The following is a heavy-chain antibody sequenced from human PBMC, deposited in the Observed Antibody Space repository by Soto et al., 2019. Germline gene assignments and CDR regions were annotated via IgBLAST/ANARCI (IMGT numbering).Heavy chain of an antibody. CDR1: GFTFSSYA. J-gene: IGHJ6*02. Sequence: EVQLLESGGGLVQPGGSLRLSCAASGFTFSSYAMSWVRQAPGKGLEWVSAISGSGGSTYYADSVKGRFTISRDNSKNTLYLQMNSLRAEDTAVYYCAKVVQLWCGELLPMDVWGQGTTVTVSS. CDR2: ISGSGGST. D-gene: IGHD3-10*01. V-gene: IGHV3-23*01. CDR3: AKVVQLWCGELLPMDV.